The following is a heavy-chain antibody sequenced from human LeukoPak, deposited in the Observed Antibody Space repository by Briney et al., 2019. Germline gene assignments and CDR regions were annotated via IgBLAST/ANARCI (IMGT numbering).Heavy chain of an antibody. CDR1: GFTFSGSS. V-gene: IGHV3-21*06. CDR2: ISSSSAYI. J-gene: IGHJ3*01. CDR3: ARQAVARPFDL. Sequence: GGTLRLSCVASGFTFSGSSMDWGRHAPGKGLEWVSSISSSSAYIFYSDSVKGRFTISRDNAQSSLYLQMNSLRAGDTAVYYCARQAVARPFDLWGQGTMVAVSS.